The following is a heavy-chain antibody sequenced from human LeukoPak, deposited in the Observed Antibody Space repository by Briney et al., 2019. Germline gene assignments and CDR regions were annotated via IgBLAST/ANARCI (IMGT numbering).Heavy chain of an antibody. V-gene: IGHV1-46*01. Sequence: ASVKVSCKASGYTFTSYYIHWVRQAPGQGPEWMGIINPIGGTTNYAQKFQGRVTLTRDTSTSTVYMELSSLRSVDTAVYYCARQQGLQNLNFDYWGQGALVTVSS. D-gene: IGHD4-11*01. CDR3: ARQQGLQNLNFDY. CDR2: INPIGGTT. J-gene: IGHJ4*02. CDR1: GYTFTSYY.